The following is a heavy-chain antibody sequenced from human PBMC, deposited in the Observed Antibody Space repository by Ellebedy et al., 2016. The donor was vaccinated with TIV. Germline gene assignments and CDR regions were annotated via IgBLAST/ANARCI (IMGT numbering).Heavy chain of an antibody. J-gene: IGHJ6*02. D-gene: IGHD1-1*01. CDR3: ARGTGDV. V-gene: IGHV4-59*12. Sequence: MPSETLSLTCTVSGVSISGYYWSWVRQPPGKGLEWIGYIHYTGTTNYNPSLQSRVTISLDTSKNQFPLRLSSVTAADTAVYYCARGTGDVWGQGTTVTVSS. CDR1: GVSISGYY. CDR2: IHYTGTT.